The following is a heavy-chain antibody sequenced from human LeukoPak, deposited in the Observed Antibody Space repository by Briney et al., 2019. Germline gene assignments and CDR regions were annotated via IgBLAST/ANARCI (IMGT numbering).Heavy chain of an antibody. CDR2: IDPSGGTT. D-gene: IGHD6-19*01. CDR3: ARVKRSGWYFEY. Sequence: ASVKVSCKAYGYTFTSYYRHWVRQAPGRGLEWMGIIDPSGGTTSYAQKFQDRVTMTRDTSTSTVYMELSSLRSEDTAVFYCARVKRSGWYFEYWGQGTLVTVSS. J-gene: IGHJ4*02. CDR1: GYTFTSYY. V-gene: IGHV1-46*01.